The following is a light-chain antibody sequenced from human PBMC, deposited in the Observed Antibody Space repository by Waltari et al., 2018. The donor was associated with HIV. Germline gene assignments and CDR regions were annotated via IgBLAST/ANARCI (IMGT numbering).Light chain of an antibody. CDR2: WAS. CDR1: QTVLYNSTNKNH. V-gene: IGKV4-1*01. J-gene: IGKJ1*01. CDR3: QQFFTFPRT. Sequence: DIVMTQYPDSLAVSLGERATIRCKSSQTVLYNSTNKNHLSWYQQKAGQPPKLLIYWASIREIGVPERFTGSGSGTDFNLTISSLRADDVAVYYCQQFFTFPRTFGQGTKVEI.